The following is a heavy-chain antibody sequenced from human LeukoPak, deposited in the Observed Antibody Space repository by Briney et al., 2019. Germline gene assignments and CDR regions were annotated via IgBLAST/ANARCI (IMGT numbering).Heavy chain of an antibody. CDR3: ASKVQYSFDY. V-gene: IGHV3-74*01. CDR1: GFTLSNYW. CDR2: INPDGSST. Sequence: GGSLRLSCAASGFTLSNYWMHWVRQAPGKGLVWVSRINPDGSSTNYADSVKGRFTISRDNAKNTLYLQMNSLRGEDTAIYYCASKVQYSFDYWGQGTLATVSS. J-gene: IGHJ4*02. D-gene: IGHD2/OR15-2a*01.